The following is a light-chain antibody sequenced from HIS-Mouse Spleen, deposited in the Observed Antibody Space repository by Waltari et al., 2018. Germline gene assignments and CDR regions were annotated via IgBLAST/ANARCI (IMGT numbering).Light chain of an antibody. J-gene: IGLJ2*01. CDR1: ALPKKY. Sequence: SYELTQPPSVSVSPGQTARITCSGDALPKKYAYWSRQKSGQAPVLVIYEDSKRASGIPERFSGSSSGTMATLTISGAQVEDEADYYCYSTDSRGNHRVFGGGTKLTVL. CDR3: YSTDSRGNHRV. CDR2: EDS. V-gene: IGLV3-10*01.